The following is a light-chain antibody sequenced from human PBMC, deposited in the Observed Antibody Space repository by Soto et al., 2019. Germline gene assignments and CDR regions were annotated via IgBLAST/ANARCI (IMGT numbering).Light chain of an antibody. CDR2: DAS. CDR1: QNINNY. CDR3: QQYNSYWT. J-gene: IGKJ1*01. Sequence: DIQMTQSTSSLSASVGDRVTITCQASQNINNYLNWYQQKPGRAPKVLIYDASSMESGVPSRFSGSGSGTEFTLTISSLQPDDFATYYCQQYNSYWTFGQGTKVDI. V-gene: IGKV1-5*01.